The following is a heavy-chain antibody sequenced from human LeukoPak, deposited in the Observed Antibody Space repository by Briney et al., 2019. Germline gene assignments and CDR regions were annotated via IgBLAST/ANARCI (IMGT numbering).Heavy chain of an antibody. J-gene: IGHJ4*02. CDR3: ARGGVAAAGPRY. CDR2: IYYSGST. D-gene: IGHD6-13*01. V-gene: IGHV4-59*01. Sequence: PSETLSLTCTVSGGSISSYYWSWIRQPPGKGLEWIGYIYYSGSTNYNPSLKSRVTISVDTSKNQFSLRLSSVTAADTAVYYCARGGVAAAGPRYWGQGTLVTVSS. CDR1: GGSISSYY.